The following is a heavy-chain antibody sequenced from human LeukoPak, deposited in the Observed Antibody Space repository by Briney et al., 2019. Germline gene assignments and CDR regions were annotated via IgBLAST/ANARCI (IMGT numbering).Heavy chain of an antibody. J-gene: IGHJ6*02. CDR1: GGTFSSYA. D-gene: IGHD3-3*01. V-gene: IGHV1-69*04. CDR3: ARASNTYDFWSGYYNDYYYYYGTDV. CDR2: IIPILGIA. Sequence: SVKVSCKASGGTFSSYAISWVRQAPGQGLEWMGRIIPILGIANYAQKFQGRVTITADKSTSTAYMELSSLRSEDTAVYYCARASNTYDFWSGYYNDYYYYYGTDVWGQGTTVTVSS.